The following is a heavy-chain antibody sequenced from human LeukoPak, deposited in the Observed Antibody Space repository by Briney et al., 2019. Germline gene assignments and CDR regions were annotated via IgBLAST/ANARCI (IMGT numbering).Heavy chain of an antibody. D-gene: IGHD1-26*01. J-gene: IGHJ4*02. Sequence: SVKVSCKASGGTFSSYAISWVRQAPGQGLEWMGGIIPIFGTANYAQKFQGRVTMTTDTSTSTAYMELRSLRSDDTAVYYCARVRDLEWELLPEFDYWGQGTLVTVSS. V-gene: IGHV1-69*05. CDR3: ARVRDLEWELLPEFDY. CDR2: IIPIFGTA. CDR1: GGTFSSYA.